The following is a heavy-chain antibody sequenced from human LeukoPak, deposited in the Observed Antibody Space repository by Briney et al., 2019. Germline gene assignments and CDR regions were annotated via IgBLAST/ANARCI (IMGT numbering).Heavy chain of an antibody. CDR1: GGSMSPYH. D-gene: IGHD5/OR15-5a*01. V-gene: IGHV4-59*12. CDR2: IYYSGST. Sequence: SETLSLTCTVSGGSMSPYHWGWIRQPPGKGLEWTGYIYYSGSTNYNPSLKSRVTISVDTSKNQFSLKLSSVTAADTAIYYCAREVSGHFDYWGQGTLVTVSS. J-gene: IGHJ4*02. CDR3: AREVSGHFDY.